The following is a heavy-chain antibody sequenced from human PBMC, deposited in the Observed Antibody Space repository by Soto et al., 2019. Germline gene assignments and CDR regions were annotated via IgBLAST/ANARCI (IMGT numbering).Heavy chain of an antibody. Sequence: QVQLVQSGAEVKKPGSSVKVSCKASGGTFSSYAISWVRQAPGQGLEWMGGSIPIFGTANYAQEVQGRVTIAADESKGTAYMELSSLRSEDTAVYYCAKITMGSYYGMAVWGQGTTVTVSS. J-gene: IGHJ6*02. CDR2: SIPIFGTA. D-gene: IGHD3-3*01. CDR1: GGTFSSYA. CDR3: AKITMGSYYGMAV. V-gene: IGHV1-69*01.